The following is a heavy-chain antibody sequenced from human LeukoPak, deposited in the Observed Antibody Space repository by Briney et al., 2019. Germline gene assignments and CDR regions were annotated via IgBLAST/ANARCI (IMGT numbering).Heavy chain of an antibody. CDR1: GFTVSSNY. V-gene: IGHV3-53*01. J-gene: IGHJ5*02. CDR2: IYSGGST. D-gene: IGHD4-23*01. Sequence: PGGSLRLSCAASGFTVSSNYMSWVRQAPGKGLEWVSVIYSGGSTYYADSVKGRFTISRGNSKNTLYLQMNSLRAEDTAVYYCARLPGGNPWFDPWGQGTLVTVSS. CDR3: ARLPGGNPWFDP.